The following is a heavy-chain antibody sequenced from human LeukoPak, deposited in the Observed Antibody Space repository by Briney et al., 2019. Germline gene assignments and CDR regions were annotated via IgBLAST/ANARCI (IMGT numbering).Heavy chain of an antibody. CDR3: ARDLRHHSGIAVSPFGY. CDR1: GYSFTRCY. V-gene: IGHV1-46*01. Sequence: GSSLKLSCKASGYSFTRCYLHWVRQAPGQGLECMGIINPSVDTTTHAQKFQGRVTMTSDTSTSTVYMELSSLRSEDTAVYYCARDLRHHSGIAVSPFGYWGEGTLVTVSS. J-gene: IGHJ4*02. D-gene: IGHD6-19*01. CDR2: INPSVDTT.